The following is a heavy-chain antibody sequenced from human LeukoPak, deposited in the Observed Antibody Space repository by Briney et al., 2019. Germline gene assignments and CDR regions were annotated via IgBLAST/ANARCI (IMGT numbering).Heavy chain of an antibody. CDR3: AKSIIKWGGYRSRDAFDL. CDR1: GFTFDNYG. Sequence: PGGSLRLSCAASGFTFDNYGMHWVRQAPGKGLEWVALILYDGSLKYLADSVKGRFTISRDSSKKTVDLQMNSLTTEDTAVYYCAKSIIKWGGYRSRDAFDLWGQGTMLIVST. J-gene: IGHJ3*01. CDR2: ILYDGSLK. V-gene: IGHV3-30*18. D-gene: IGHD3-16*02.